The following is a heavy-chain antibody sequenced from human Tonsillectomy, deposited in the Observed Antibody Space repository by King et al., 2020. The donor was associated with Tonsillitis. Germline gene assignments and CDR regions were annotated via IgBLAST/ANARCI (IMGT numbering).Heavy chain of an antibody. CDR1: GYTFTGYY. D-gene: IGHD2-8*01. Sequence: QFQLVQSGAEVKQPEASVKISCKASGYTFTGYYIHWVRQAPGQGLEWMGWINSNSGGTNYAQKFQGRVTMTRGTSISTAYMELSRLRSDDTAVYYCAREVIVPPAAGVGDAFDIWGHGTRVTVSS. CDR3: AREVIVPPAAGVGDAFDI. V-gene: IGHV1-2*02. J-gene: IGHJ3*02. CDR2: INSNSGGT.